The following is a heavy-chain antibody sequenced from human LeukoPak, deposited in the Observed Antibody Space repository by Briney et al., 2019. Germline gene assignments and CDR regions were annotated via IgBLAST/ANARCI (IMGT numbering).Heavy chain of an antibody. CDR2: IYYSGST. Sequence: PSETLSLTCTVSGGSISTYYWSWIRQPPGKGLEWIGYIYYSGSTNYNPSLKSRFTISIDTSKNQFSLKLSSVTAADTAVYYCARERRGYSYVVDYWGQGTLVTVSS. D-gene: IGHD5-18*01. CDR1: GGSISTYY. CDR3: ARERRGYSYVVDY. J-gene: IGHJ4*02. V-gene: IGHV4-59*12.